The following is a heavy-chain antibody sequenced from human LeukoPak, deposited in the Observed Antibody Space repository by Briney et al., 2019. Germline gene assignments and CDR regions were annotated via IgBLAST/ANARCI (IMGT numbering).Heavy chain of an antibody. CDR1: GFTFSSYA. Sequence: GGSLRLSCAASGFTFSSYAMSWVRQAPGKGLEWVSAISGSGGSTYYADSVKGRFTFSRDNSKNTLYLQMNSLRAEDTAVYYCAKDRASDDYGDYDPLGYWGQGTLVTVSS. D-gene: IGHD4-17*01. CDR2: ISGSGGST. CDR3: AKDRASDDYGDYDPLGY. V-gene: IGHV3-23*01. J-gene: IGHJ4*02.